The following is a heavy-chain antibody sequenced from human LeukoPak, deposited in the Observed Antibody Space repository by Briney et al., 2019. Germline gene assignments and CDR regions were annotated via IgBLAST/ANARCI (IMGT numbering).Heavy chain of an antibody. Sequence: SETLSLTCAVYGGSFSGYYWSWIRQPPGKGLEWIGEINHSGSTNYNPSLKSRVTISVDTSKNQFSLKLSSVTAADTAVYYCARDSHIVGASYYYGMDVWGQGTTVTASS. J-gene: IGHJ6*02. CDR3: ARDSHIVGASYYYGMDV. D-gene: IGHD1-26*01. V-gene: IGHV4-34*01. CDR2: INHSGST. CDR1: GGSFSGYY.